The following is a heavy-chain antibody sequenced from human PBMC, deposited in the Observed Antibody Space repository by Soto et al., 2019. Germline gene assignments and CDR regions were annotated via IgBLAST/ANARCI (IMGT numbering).Heavy chain of an antibody. D-gene: IGHD2-2*01. CDR1: GGSISSGDYY. V-gene: IGHV4-30-4*01. CDR2: IYYSGST. CDR3: ARGVVPAAMFGQYYYGMDV. J-gene: IGHJ6*02. Sequence: SETLSLTCTVSGGSISSGDYYWSWIRQPPGKGLEWIGYIYYSGSTYYNPSLKSRVTISVDTSKNQFSLKLSSVTAADTAVYYCARGVVPAAMFGQYYYGMDVWGQGTTVTVSS.